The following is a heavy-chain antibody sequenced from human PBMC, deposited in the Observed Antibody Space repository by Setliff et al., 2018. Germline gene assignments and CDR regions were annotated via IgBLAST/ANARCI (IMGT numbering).Heavy chain of an antibody. CDR1: GGTFSSSG. D-gene: IGHD3-16*01. J-gene: IGHJ5*01. CDR2: FIPILGAT. CDR3: ARELRSPYWHLDS. Sequence: ASVKVSCKSSGGTFSSSGITWVRQAPGHGLQWLGRFIPILGATNYAQNFQGRVTITADESTSTGYVELRSLRSDDTAVYYCARELRSPYWHLDSWGQGTQVTVSS. V-gene: IGHV1-69*13.